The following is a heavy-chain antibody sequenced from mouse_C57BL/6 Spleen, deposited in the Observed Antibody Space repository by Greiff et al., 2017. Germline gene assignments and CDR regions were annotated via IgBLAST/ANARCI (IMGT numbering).Heavy chain of an antibody. Sequence: VQLQQSGAELARPGASVKLSCKASGYTFTSYGISWVKQRTGPGLEWIGEIYPRSGNTYYNEKFKGKATLTADKSSSTAYMELRSLTSEDSAVYVCAKRDTTAPSWGYFDYWGQGTTLTVSS. V-gene: IGHV1-81*01. D-gene: IGHD1-2*01. CDR2: IYPRSGNT. CDR1: GYTFTSYG. CDR3: AKRDTTAPSWGYFDY. J-gene: IGHJ2*01.